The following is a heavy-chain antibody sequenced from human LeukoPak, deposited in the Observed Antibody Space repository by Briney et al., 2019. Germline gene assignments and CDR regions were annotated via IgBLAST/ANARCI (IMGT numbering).Heavy chain of an antibody. V-gene: IGHV5-51*01. Sequence: GESLKISCKGSGYSFPIYWIAWVRQMPGKGLEWMGIIYPGDSGTRYSPSFQGQVTISADKSISTAYLQWSSLKASDTAMYYCATTSSSRGYYYYYMDVWGKGTTVTVSS. CDR2: IYPGDSGT. CDR3: ATTSSSRGYYYYYMDV. D-gene: IGHD6-6*01. J-gene: IGHJ6*03. CDR1: GYSFPIYW.